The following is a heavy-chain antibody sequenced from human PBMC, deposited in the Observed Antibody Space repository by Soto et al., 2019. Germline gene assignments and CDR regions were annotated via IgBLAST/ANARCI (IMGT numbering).Heavy chain of an antibody. J-gene: IGHJ2*01. CDR2: IWYDGSNK. Sequence: QVQLVESGGGVVQPGRSLRLSCAASGFTFSSYGMHWVRQAPGKGLEWVAVIWYDGSNKYYADSVKGRFTISRDNSKNTLYLQMNSLRAEDTAVYYCAREGYGDYAPEWYFDLWGRGTLVTVSS. V-gene: IGHV3-33*01. CDR3: AREGYGDYAPEWYFDL. CDR1: GFTFSSYG. D-gene: IGHD4-17*01.